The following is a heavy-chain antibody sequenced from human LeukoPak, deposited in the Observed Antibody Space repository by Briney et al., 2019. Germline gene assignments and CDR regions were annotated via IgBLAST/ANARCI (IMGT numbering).Heavy chain of an antibody. CDR2: IYTSGST. D-gene: IGHD6-6*01. CDR1: GGSISSYY. V-gene: IGHV4-4*07. Sequence: PSETLSLTCTVSGGSISSYYWSWIRQPAGNGLEWIGRIYTSGSTNYNPSLKGRVTMSVDTSKNQFSLRLTSVSAAVTAVYYCARDRSLDFWGQGTLVTVSS. CDR3: ARDRSLDF. J-gene: IGHJ4*02.